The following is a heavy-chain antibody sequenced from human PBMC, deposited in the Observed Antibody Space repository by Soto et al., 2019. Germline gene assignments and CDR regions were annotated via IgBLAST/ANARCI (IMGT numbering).Heavy chain of an antibody. J-gene: IGHJ5*02. V-gene: IGHV6-1*01. CDR3: ARVFGLAAAENWFDP. CDR2: TYYRSKWYN. CDR1: GDSVSSNSAA. Sequence: SQTLSLTCAISGDSVSSNSAAWNWITQSPSRGLERLVRTYYRSKWYNDYAVSVKSRITINPDTSKNQFSLQLNSVTPEDTAVYYCARVFGLAAAENWFDPWGQGTLVTVSS. D-gene: IGHD6-13*01.